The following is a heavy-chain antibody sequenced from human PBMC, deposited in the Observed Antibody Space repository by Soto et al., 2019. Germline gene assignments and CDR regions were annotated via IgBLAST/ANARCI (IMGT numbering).Heavy chain of an antibody. D-gene: IGHD2-2*01. CDR3: ARDPGHCSSTSCYDTDSGFDY. Sequence: ASVKVSCKASGYTFTSYAMHWVRQAPGQRLEWMGWINAGNGSTKYSQKFQGRVTITRDTSISTAYMELSSLRSDDTAVYYCARDPGHCSSTSCYDTDSGFDYWGQGTLVTVSS. J-gene: IGHJ4*02. CDR2: INAGNGST. V-gene: IGHV1-3*01. CDR1: GYTFTSYA.